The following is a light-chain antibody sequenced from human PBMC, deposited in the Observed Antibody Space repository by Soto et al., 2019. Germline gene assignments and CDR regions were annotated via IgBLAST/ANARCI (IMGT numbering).Light chain of an antibody. CDR2: WAS. J-gene: IGKJ3*01. V-gene: IGKV4-1*01. CDR1: HSVLYSSNRHY. CDR3: QQFYTTPHGFT. Sequence: DIVMTQSPASLAVSLGERATINCKSGHSVLYSSNRHYLVCYQQKPGQPPKLLIHWASIRESGVTDRFSRSGSGTEFTLTISSLPAEDVATYYCQQFYTTPHGFTFGPGTKWTSN.